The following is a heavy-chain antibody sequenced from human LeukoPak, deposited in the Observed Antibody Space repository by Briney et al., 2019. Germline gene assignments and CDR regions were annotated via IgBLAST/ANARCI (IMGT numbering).Heavy chain of an antibody. CDR2: IKEDGSEK. V-gene: IGHV3-7*01. J-gene: IGHJ4*02. D-gene: IGHD1-26*01. CDR3: ARGGPTVGTDY. CDR1: GFAFRNYW. Sequence: PGGSLRLSCAGSGFAFRNYWMNWVRQAPGKGLEGVANIKEDGSEKYYVDSVKGRFTVSRDNAKNSLYLQINSLRADDTAVYYRARGGPTVGTDYWGQGTLVTVSS.